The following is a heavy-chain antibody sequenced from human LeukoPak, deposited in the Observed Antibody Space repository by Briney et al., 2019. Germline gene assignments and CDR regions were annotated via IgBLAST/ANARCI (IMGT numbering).Heavy chain of an antibody. CDR3: AKDGSGNYYWALNWFDP. J-gene: IGHJ5*02. CDR2: ISTSGGST. D-gene: IGHD3-10*01. CDR1: GFTFSSYA. V-gene: IGHV3-23*01. Sequence: PGGSLRLSCAASGFTFSSYAMSWVRQAPGKGLEWVSMISTSGGSTYYADSVKGRFTIYRDNSKNTLYLQMNSLRAEHTAVYYCAKDGSGNYYWALNWFDPWGQGILVTVSS.